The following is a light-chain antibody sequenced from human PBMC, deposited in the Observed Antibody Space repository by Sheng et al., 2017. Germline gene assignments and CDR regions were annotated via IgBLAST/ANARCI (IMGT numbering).Light chain of an antibody. Sequence: SSELTQDPAVSVALGQTVRITCQGDSLRSYYASWYQQKPGQAPVLVIYGKNNRPSGIPDRFSGSSSGNTASLTITGAQAEDEADYYCSSYTTFSTYVFGNWDQGHRP. CDR1: SLRSYY. V-gene: IGLV3-19*01. J-gene: IGLJ1*01. CDR3: SSYTTFSTYV. CDR2: GKN.